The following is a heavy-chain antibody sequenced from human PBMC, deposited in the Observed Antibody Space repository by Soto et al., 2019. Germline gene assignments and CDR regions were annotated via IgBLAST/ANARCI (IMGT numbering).Heavy chain of an antibody. Sequence: QVQLQESGPGLVKPSGTLSLTCAVSSDSISSSYWWSWVRQSPGKGLEWIGEISSSGSTNYNPSLKSRVTLSVDRSKSQFSLKLSYVTAADTAVYYCARTRGLLTYYYYMDVWGKGTTVTVSS. J-gene: IGHJ6*03. D-gene: IGHD2-15*01. CDR3: ARTRGLLTYYYYMDV. CDR2: ISSSGST. V-gene: IGHV4-4*02. CDR1: SDSISSSYW.